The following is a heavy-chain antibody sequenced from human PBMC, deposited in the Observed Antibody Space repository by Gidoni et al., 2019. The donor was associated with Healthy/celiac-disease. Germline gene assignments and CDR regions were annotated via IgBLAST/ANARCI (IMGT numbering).Heavy chain of an antibody. CDR2: IYYSGST. J-gene: IGHJ4*02. V-gene: IGHV4-39*01. CDR1: GGSISSSSYY. CDR3: ASPSYCGGDCYFNFDY. Sequence: QLQLQESGPGLVKPSETLSLTCTVSGGSISSSSYYWGWIRQPPGKGLEWIGSIYYSGSTYYNPSLKSRVTISVDTSKNQFSLKLSSVTAADTAVYYCASPSYCGGDCYFNFDYWGQGTLVTVSS. D-gene: IGHD2-21*02.